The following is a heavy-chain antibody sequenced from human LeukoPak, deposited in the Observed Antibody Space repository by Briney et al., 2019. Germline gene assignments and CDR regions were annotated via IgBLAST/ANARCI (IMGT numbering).Heavy chain of an antibody. CDR2: IYHSGST. J-gene: IGHJ4*02. CDR1: GYSISSGYY. Sequence: SETLSLTCTVSGYSISSGYYWGWIRQPPGKGLEWIGSIYHSGSTYYNPSLKSRVTISVDTSKNQFSLKLSSVTAADTAVYYCARYYGGNSPRIDYWGQGTLVTVSS. CDR3: ARYYGGNSPRIDY. V-gene: IGHV4-38-2*02. D-gene: IGHD4-23*01.